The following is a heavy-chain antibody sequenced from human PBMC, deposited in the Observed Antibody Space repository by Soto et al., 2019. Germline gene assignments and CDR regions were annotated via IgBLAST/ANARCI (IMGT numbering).Heavy chain of an antibody. CDR3: ARCIVVVAAATADNWFDP. CDR2: IYTSGST. CDR1: GGSISSYY. D-gene: IGHD2-15*01. V-gene: IGHV4-4*07. J-gene: IGHJ5*02. Sequence: SETLSLTCTVSGGSISSYYWSWIRQPAGKGLEWIGRIYTSGSTNYNPSLKSRVTMSVDTSKNQFSLKLSSVTAADTAVYYCARCIVVVAAATADNWFDPWGQGTLVTVSS.